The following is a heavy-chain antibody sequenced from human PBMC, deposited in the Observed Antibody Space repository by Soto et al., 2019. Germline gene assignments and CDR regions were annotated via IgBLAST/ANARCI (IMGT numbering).Heavy chain of an antibody. V-gene: IGHV3-73*01. CDR2: IRGIFNSYAT. J-gene: IGHJ5*01. CDR1: GFAFSGSA. Sequence: PGGSLRLSCEASGFAFSGSALHWVRQASGKGLEWLGRIRGIFNSYATTYAASVKGRFTISRDDSKNTAYLQMSSLKAEDTAVYYCTRQVRAPVRVCLYCVWLDFWGQGALVTVSS. CDR3: TRQVRAPVRVCLYCVWLDF. D-gene: IGHD3-16*01.